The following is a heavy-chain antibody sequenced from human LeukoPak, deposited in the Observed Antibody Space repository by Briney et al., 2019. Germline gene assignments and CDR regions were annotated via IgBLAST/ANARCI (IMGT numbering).Heavy chain of an antibody. Sequence: SETLSLTCAVYGGSFSDYYWSWIRQPPGKGLEWIGEINHSGSTNYNPSLKSRVTISVDTSKNQFPLKLSSVTAADTAVYYCARGRTGYSSGWYAPYYYYYGMDVWGQGTTVTVSS. CDR2: INHSGST. CDR1: GGSFSDYY. J-gene: IGHJ6*02. D-gene: IGHD6-19*01. CDR3: ARGRTGYSSGWYAPYYYYYGMDV. V-gene: IGHV4-34*01.